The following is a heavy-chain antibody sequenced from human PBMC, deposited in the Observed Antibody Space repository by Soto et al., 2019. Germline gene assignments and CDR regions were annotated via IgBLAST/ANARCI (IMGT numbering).Heavy chain of an antibody. CDR1: GGSISSSSYY. V-gene: IGHV4-39*01. D-gene: IGHD3-16*02. CDR2: IYYSGST. Sequence: SETLSLTCTVSGGSISSSSYYWGWIRQPPGKGLEWIGSIYYSGSTYYNPSLKSRVTISVDTSKNQFSLKLSSVTAADTAVYYCASGYYDYIWGSYRVDYWGQGTLVTVSS. J-gene: IGHJ4*02. CDR3: ASGYYDYIWGSYRVDY.